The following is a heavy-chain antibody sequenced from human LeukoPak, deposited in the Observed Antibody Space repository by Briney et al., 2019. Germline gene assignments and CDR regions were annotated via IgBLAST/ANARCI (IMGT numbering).Heavy chain of an antibody. V-gene: IGHV4-34*01. CDR2: INHSGST. J-gene: IGHJ6*03. D-gene: IGHD6-19*01. Sequence: SETLSLTCAVYGGSFSGYYWSWIRQPPGKGLEWIGEINHSGSTNYNPSLKSRVTISVDTSKNQFSLKLSSVTAADTAVYYCARGGGAVAGSAGNYYYYHMDVWGKGTTVTVSS. CDR1: GGSFSGYY. CDR3: ARGGGAVAGSAGNYYYYHMDV.